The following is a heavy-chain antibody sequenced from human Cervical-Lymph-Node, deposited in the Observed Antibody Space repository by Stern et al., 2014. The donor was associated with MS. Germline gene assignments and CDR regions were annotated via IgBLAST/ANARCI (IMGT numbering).Heavy chain of an antibody. CDR2: FDREGGET. J-gene: IGHJ4*02. V-gene: IGHV1-24*01. CDR1: GYTLTELA. Sequence: QVQLGQSGAEVKKPGASMKVSCKVSGYTLTELAMHWVRQAPGRGLEWMGGFDREGGETIYAQKFQGRVTMTEDTSTDTAYMELSRLTSEDTAVYYCATRYCTGTSCYDHSTFWGQGTLVTVSS. CDR3: ATRYCTGTSCYDHSTF. D-gene: IGHD2-2*01.